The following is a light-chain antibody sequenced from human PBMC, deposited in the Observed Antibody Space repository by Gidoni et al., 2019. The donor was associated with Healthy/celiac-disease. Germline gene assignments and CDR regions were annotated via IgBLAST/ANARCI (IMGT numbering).Light chain of an antibody. CDR1: SSNIGNYY. J-gene: IGLJ2*01. CDR3: GTWDSSLSAGHYVV. V-gene: IGLV1-51*01. Sequence: QSVLTQPPSVSAAPGQKVTTACSGSSSNIGNYYVSWYQPPPVTAPKLLIYDNNKPPSGIPDRFSGSKSGTSATLGITGLQTGDEADYYCGTWDSSLSAGHYVVFGGGTKLTVL. CDR2: DNN.